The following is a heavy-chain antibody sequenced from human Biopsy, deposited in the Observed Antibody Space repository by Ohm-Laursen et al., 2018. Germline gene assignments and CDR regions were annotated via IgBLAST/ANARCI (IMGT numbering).Heavy chain of an antibody. Sequence: GTLSLTCTVSGDSISSYYWSWIRQPPGQGLQWIGYVYYTWSTDYNPSLQIRVTISIDTSKNHFSLRLRSVTPADTAIYYCSRDRGYYSDRTVPGYFDLWGRGTLVTVSS. D-gene: IGHD3-22*01. V-gene: IGHV4-59*01. CDR1: GDSISSYY. CDR3: SRDRGYYSDRTVPGYFDL. CDR2: VYYTWST. J-gene: IGHJ2*01.